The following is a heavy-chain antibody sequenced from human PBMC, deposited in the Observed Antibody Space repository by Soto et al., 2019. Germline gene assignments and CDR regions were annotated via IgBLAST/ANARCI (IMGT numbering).Heavy chain of an antibody. V-gene: IGHV4-59*08. CDR3: ARHAPNVVVEPYFEY. CDR2: IYYSGST. CDR1: GGSISSYY. J-gene: IGHJ4*02. Sequence: PSETLSLTCTVSGGSISSYYWSWIRQPPGKGLGWIGYIYYSGSTNYNPSLKSRVTISVDTSKNQFSLKLSSVTAADTAVYYCARHAPNVVVEPYFEYWGQGTLVTVSS. D-gene: IGHD2-15*01.